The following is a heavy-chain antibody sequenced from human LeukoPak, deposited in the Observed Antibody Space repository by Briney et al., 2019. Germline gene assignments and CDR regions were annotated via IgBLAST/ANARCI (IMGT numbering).Heavy chain of an antibody. V-gene: IGHV3-7*01. CDR1: GFTFSSYW. Sequence: GGSLRLSCAASGFTFSSYWMSWVRQAPGKGLEWVANIKQDGSEKYYVDSVKGRFTISRDNAKNSLYLQMNSLRAEGTAVYYCARGITMVRGVIITPYYYYYGMDVWGQGTTVTVSS. CDR2: IKQDGSEK. CDR3: ARGITMVRGVIITPYYYYYGMDV. J-gene: IGHJ6*02. D-gene: IGHD3-10*01.